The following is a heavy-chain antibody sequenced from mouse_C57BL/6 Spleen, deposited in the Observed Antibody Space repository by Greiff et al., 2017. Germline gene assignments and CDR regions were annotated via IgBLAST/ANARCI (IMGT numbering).Heavy chain of an antibody. V-gene: IGHV1-26*01. D-gene: IGHD6-2*01. CDR3: ARGVSLD. CDR2: INPNNGGT. CDR1: GYTFTDYY. Sequence: VQLQQPGPELVKPGASVKISCKASGYTFTDYYMNWVKQSHGKSLEWIGDINPNNGGTSYNQKFKGKATLTVDKSSSTAYMELRSLTSEDSAVYYCARGVSLDWGQGTLVTVSA. J-gene: IGHJ3*01.